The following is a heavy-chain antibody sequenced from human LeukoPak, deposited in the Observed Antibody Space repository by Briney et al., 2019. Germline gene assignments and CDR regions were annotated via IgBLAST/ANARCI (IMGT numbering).Heavy chain of an antibody. V-gene: IGHV3-9*01. CDR2: ISWNSGSI. J-gene: IGHJ4*02. CDR1: GFTFDDYA. Sequence: PGGSLRLSCAVSGFTFDDYAMHWVRHAPGKGLEWVSGISWNSGSIGYADSVKGRFTISRDNAKNSLYLQMNSLRAEDTALYYCAKDRADSSGYYYDYWGQGTLVTASS. CDR3: AKDRADSSGYYYDY. D-gene: IGHD3-22*01.